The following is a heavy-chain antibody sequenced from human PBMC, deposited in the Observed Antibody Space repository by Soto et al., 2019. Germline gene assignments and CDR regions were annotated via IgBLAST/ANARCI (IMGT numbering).Heavy chain of an antibody. V-gene: IGHV1-46*01. D-gene: IGHD6-13*01. CDR3: ARFSSSGIGEGDAFDI. Sequence: GASVKVSCKASGYTFTSYYMHWVRQAPGQGLEWMGIINPSGGITSYAQKFQGRVTMTADKSTSTAYMELSSLRSEDTAVYYRARFSSSGIGEGDAFDIWGQGTMVTVSS. CDR2: INPSGGIT. J-gene: IGHJ3*02. CDR1: GYTFTSYY.